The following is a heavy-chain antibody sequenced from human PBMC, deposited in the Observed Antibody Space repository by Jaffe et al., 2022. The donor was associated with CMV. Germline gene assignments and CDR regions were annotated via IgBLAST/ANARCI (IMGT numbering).Heavy chain of an antibody. CDR3: ARDIPVVPAAIMGGRGHGMDV. D-gene: IGHD2-2*02. V-gene: IGHV1-18*01. CDR1: GYTFTSYG. CDR2: ISAYNGNT. Sequence: QVQLVQSGAEVKKPGASVKVSCKASGYTFTSYGISWVRQAPGQGLEWMGWISAYNGNTNYAQKLQGRVTMTTDTSTSTAYMELRSLRSDDTAVYYCARDIPVVPAAIMGGRGHGMDVWGQGTTVTVSS. J-gene: IGHJ6*02.